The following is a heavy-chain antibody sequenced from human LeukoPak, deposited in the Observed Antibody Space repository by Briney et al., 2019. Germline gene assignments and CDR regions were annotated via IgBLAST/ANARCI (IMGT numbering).Heavy chain of an antibody. D-gene: IGHD2-15*01. Sequence: PSETLSLTCAVSGGSISSSNWWSWFRQPPGKGLEWIGEIYHSGSTNYNPSLKSRVTISVDKSKTQFSLKLSSVTAADTAVYYCARIRPKLGYCSGGSCYPGPTFDYWGQGTLVTVSS. CDR2: IYHSGST. V-gene: IGHV4-4*02. CDR1: GGSISSSNW. J-gene: IGHJ4*02. CDR3: ARIRPKLGYCSGGSCYPGPTFDY.